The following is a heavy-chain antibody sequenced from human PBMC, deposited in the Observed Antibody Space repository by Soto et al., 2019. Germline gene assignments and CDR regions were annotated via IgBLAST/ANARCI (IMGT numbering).Heavy chain of an antibody. V-gene: IGHV4-4*02. CDR3: ARGGDWQFDY. D-gene: IGHD2-21*02. J-gene: IGHJ4*02. Sequence: SETLSLTCAVSGDSISSDKWWSWVRQPPGKGLEWIGEIHHSGRTNYNPSLKSRVTILVEKSKNQVSLELSSMTAADTAVYYCARGGDWQFDYWGQGTLVTVSS. CDR2: IHHSGRT. CDR1: GDSISSDKW.